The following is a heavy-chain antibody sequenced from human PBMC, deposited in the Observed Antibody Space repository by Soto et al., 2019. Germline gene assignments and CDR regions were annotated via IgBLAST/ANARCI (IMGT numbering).Heavy chain of an antibody. CDR1: GGSFSGYY. J-gene: IGHJ4*02. CDR2: INHSGST. D-gene: IGHD4-4*01. CDR3: ARYSNSYYFDY. V-gene: IGHV4-34*01. Sequence: SETLSLTCAVCGGSFSGYYWSWIRQPPGKGLEWIGEINHSGSTNYNPSLKSRVTISVDTSKNQFSLKLSSVTAADTAVYYCARYSNSYYFDYWGQGTLVTVSS.